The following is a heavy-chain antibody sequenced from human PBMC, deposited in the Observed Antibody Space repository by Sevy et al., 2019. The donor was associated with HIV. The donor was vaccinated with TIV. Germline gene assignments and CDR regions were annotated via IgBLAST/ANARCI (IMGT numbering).Heavy chain of an antibody. J-gene: IGHJ4*02. Sequence: GGSLRLSCTSSGFTFGDYAMSWFRQAPGKGLEWVAFIRRNSHEPYGGTTEYAGSVKGRFTISRDDSKSIAYLQMNSLKTDDPAVYYCTRPLATADTPEYFFDYWGQGILVTVSS. CDR2: IRRNSHEPYGGTT. V-gene: IGHV3-49*03. CDR3: TRPLATADTPEYFFDY. D-gene: IGHD5-12*01. CDR1: GFTFGDYA.